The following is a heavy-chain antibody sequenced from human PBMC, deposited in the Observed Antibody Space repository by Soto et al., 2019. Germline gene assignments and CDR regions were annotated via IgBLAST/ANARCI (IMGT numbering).Heavy chain of an antibody. J-gene: IGHJ3*02. V-gene: IGHV3-30-3*01. D-gene: IGHD6-13*01. CDR1: GFTFRSYG. CDR2: MSDDESKK. CDR3: ARTAGGRVRGALDI. Sequence: QEQLVEPGGGVVQPGRSLRLSCVASGFTFRSYGMHWVRQAPGKGLERVAVMSDDESKKYYADSVKGRFTISRDNSKNTMFLQMDTLISEDTAVYYCARTAGGRVRGALDIWGQGTMVTVSS.